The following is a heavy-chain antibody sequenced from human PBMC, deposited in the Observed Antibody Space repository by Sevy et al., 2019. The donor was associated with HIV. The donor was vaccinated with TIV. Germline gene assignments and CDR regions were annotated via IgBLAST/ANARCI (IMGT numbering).Heavy chain of an antibody. Sequence: GGSLRLSCAASGFTFSSYAMHWVRQAPGKGLEWVAVISYDGSNKYYADSVKGRFTISRVNSKNTLYLQMNSLGAEDTAVYYCASDPLDRYSYGYGGDSAFDVWGQGTMVTVSS. D-gene: IGHD5-18*01. CDR3: ASDPLDRYSYGYGGDSAFDV. V-gene: IGHV3-30-3*01. CDR2: ISYDGSNK. J-gene: IGHJ3*01. CDR1: GFTFSSYA.